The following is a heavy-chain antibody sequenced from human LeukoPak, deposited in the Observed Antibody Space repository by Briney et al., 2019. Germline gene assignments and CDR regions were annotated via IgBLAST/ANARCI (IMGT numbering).Heavy chain of an antibody. V-gene: IGHV3-13*01. CDR3: ARAYSERYGLGYYYMDV. D-gene: IGHD1-26*01. Sequence: GGSLRLSCAASGFTFSSYDMHWVRQATGKGLEWVSAIGTAGDTYYPGSVKGRFTISRENAKNSLYLQMNSLRAGDTAVYYCARAYSERYGLGYYYMDVWGKGTTVTISS. CDR2: IGTAGDT. CDR1: GFTFSSYD. J-gene: IGHJ6*03.